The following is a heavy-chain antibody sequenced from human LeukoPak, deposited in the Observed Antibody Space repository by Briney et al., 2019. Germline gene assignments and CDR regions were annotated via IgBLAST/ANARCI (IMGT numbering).Heavy chain of an antibody. Sequence: GGSLRLSCAASGFTFSNAWMSWVRQAPGKGLEWVSSISSSSSYIYYADSVKGRFTISRDNAKNSLYLQMNSLRAEDTAVYYCARGHGGIGNDYWGQGTLVTVSS. CDR3: ARGHGGIGNDY. J-gene: IGHJ4*02. V-gene: IGHV3-21*01. D-gene: IGHD3-16*02. CDR2: ISSSSSYI. CDR1: GFTFSNAW.